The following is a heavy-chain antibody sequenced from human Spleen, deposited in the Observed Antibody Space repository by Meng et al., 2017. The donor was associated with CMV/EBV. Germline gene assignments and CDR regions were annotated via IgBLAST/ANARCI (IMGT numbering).Heavy chain of an antibody. D-gene: IGHD6-6*01. CDR3: ARGGLAARRVYNWFDP. V-gene: IGHV4-39*07. Sequence: SETLSLTCTVSGGSISSSSYYWSWIRQPPGKGLEWIGEINHSGSTNYNPSLKSRVTISVDTSKNQFSLKLSSVTAADTAVYYCARGGLAARRVYNWFDPWGQGTLVTVSS. CDR2: INHSGST. CDR1: GGSISSSSYY. J-gene: IGHJ5*02.